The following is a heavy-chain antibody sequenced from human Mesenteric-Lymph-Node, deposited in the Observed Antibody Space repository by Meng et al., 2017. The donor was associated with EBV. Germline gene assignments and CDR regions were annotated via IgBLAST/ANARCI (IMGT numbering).Heavy chain of an antibody. CDR2: LYWDDDK. CDR1: GFSLSTSGVG. D-gene: IGHD6-13*01. CDR3: AHSHVAAAGALFDD. Sequence: QITLKESGPTLVILTXTLTPTXPFSGFSLSTSGVGVGWIRQPPGKALEWLALLYWDDDKRYSPSLKSRLTITKDTSKNQVVLTMTNMDPVDTATYYCAHSHVAAAGALFDDWGQGTLVTVSS. J-gene: IGHJ4*02. V-gene: IGHV2-5*02.